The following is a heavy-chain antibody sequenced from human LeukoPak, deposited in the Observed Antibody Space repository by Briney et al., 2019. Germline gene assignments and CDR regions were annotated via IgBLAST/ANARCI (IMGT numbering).Heavy chain of an antibody. Sequence: SETLSLTCTVSGGSISSSSYYWGRIRQPPGKGLEWIGSIYYSGSTYYNPSLKSRVTISVDTSKNQFSLKLSSVTAADTAVYYCARAPTPQWLSRWSDPWGQGTLVTVSS. J-gene: IGHJ5*02. D-gene: IGHD6-19*01. CDR3: ARAPTPQWLSRWSDP. CDR2: IYYSGST. V-gene: IGHV4-39*07. CDR1: GGSISSSSYY.